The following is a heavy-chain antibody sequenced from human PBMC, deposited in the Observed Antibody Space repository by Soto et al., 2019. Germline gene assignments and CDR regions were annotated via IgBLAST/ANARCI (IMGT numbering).Heavy chain of an antibody. CDR1: GGSISSSSYY. J-gene: IGHJ4*02. CDR3: ASRTWGVGGYFDY. V-gene: IGHV4-39*01. Sequence: ETLSLTCTVSGGSISSSSYYWGWIRQPPGKGLEWIGSIYYSGSTYYNPSLKSRVTISVDTSKNQFSLKLSSVTAADTAVYYCASRTWGVGGYFDYWGQGTLVTVSS. CDR2: IYYSGST. D-gene: IGHD1-26*01.